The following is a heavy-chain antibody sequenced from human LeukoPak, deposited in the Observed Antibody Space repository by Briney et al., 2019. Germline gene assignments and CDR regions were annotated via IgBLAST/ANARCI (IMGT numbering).Heavy chain of an antibody. V-gene: IGHV4-4*02. Sequence: SGTLSLTCAVSGGSISSSNWWSWVRQPPGKGLEWIGEIYHSGSTNYNPSLKSRVTISVDKSKNQFSLKLSSVTVADTAVYYCRCTSHRDYFDYWGQGTLVTVSS. CDR2: IYHSGST. CDR1: GGSISSSNW. J-gene: IGHJ4*02. D-gene: IGHD2-2*01. CDR3: RCTSHRDYFDY.